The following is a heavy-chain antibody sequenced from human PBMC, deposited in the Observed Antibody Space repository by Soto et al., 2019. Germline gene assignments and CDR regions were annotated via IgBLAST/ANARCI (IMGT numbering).Heavy chain of an antibody. Sequence: GGSLRLSCAASGFTFSSYAMSWVRQAPGKGLVWVSGINSDGSSTSYADSVKGRFTISRDNAKNSQYPQMNSLRDEDTAVYYCARAGYGSGSYYFDYWGQGALVTVSS. CDR3: ARAGYGSGSYYFDY. V-gene: IGHV3-74*01. CDR1: GFTFSSYA. J-gene: IGHJ4*02. D-gene: IGHD3-10*01. CDR2: INSDGSST.